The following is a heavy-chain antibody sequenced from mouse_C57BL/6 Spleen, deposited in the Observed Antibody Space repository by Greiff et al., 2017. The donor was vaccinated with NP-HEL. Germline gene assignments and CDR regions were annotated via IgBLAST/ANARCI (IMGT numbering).Heavy chain of an antibody. Sequence: EVQLQQSGAELVKPGASVKLSCTASGFNIKDYYMHWVKQRTEQGLEWIGRIDPEDGETKYAPKFQGKATLTADTSSNTAYLQLSSLTSEDTAVYYCARITTEAMDYWGQGTSVTVSS. V-gene: IGHV14-2*01. D-gene: IGHD1-1*01. CDR2: IDPEDGET. CDR1: GFNIKDYY. J-gene: IGHJ4*01. CDR3: ARITTEAMDY.